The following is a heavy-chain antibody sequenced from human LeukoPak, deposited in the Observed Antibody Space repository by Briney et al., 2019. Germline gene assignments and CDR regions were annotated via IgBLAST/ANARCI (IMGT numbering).Heavy chain of an antibody. CDR3: ARSRGPGSHWFDP. V-gene: IGHV3-23*01. CDR2: LSDNT. Sequence: GGSLRLSCAASGFTFSSYALSWVRQAPGKGLQWVSTLSDNTYYADSVRGRFSISGDSSEHTLYLRMNSLRAEDTAVYFCARSRGPGSHWFDPWGQGTLVTVSS. J-gene: IGHJ5*02. CDR1: GFTFSSYA. D-gene: IGHD6-19*01.